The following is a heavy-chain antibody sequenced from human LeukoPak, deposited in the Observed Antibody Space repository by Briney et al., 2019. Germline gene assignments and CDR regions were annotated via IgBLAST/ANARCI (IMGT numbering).Heavy chain of an antibody. CDR1: GGSISSDY. J-gene: IGHJ4*02. CDR2: IYYSGST. D-gene: IGHD3-16*02. CDR3: ARENYDYIWGSYRPSEFDY. V-gene: IGHV4-59*01. Sequence: PSETLSLTCTVSGGSISSDYWSWIRQPPGKGLEWIGYIYYSGSTNYNPSLKSRVTISADTSKNQFSLKLSSVTAADTAVYYCARENYDYIWGSYRPSEFDYWGQGTLVTVSS.